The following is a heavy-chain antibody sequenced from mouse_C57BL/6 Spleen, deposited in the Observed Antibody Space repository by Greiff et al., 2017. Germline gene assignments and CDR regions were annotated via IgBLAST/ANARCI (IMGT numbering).Heavy chain of an antibody. CDR3: ARGDDYAWCAY. CDR1: GYTFTSYW. Sequence: QVQLQQPGAELVKPGASVKLSCKASGYTFTSYWMHWVKQRPGRGLEWMGRIDPNSGGTKYNEKFKSKATPTVDKPSSTAYMQLSSLTYKDAAVYYCARGDDYAWCAYWGQGTLVTVSA. J-gene: IGHJ3*01. CDR2: IDPNSGGT. D-gene: IGHD2-4*01. V-gene: IGHV1-72*01.